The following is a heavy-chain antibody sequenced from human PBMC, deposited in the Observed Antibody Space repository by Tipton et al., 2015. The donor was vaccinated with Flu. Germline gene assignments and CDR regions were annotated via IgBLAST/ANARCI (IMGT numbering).Heavy chain of an antibody. CDR3: ARGQGNSGWRYFDY. Sequence: TLSLTCAVYGGSFSEYNWGWVRQSPGTGLEWIGEIRPSGSTNYSPSLKSRVTMSEDTSKNQFSLKLSSMTAADTAVYYCARGQGNSGWRYFDYWGQGTLVTVSS. J-gene: IGHJ4*02. V-gene: IGHV4-34*01. CDR2: IRPSGST. D-gene: IGHD6-19*01. CDR1: GGSFSEYN.